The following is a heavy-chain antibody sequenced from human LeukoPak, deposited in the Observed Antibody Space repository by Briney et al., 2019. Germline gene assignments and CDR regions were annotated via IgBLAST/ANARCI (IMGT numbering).Heavy chain of an antibody. CDR2: IYYSGST. CDR1: GGSISSYY. D-gene: IGHD3-22*01. Sequence: SETLSLTCTVSGGSISSYYWSWIRQPPGKGLEWIGYIYYSGSTNHNPSLKSRVTISVDTSKNQFSLKLSSVTAADTAVYYCAREYYDSSGYYLDAFDIWGQGTMVTVSS. J-gene: IGHJ3*02. CDR3: AREYYDSSGYYLDAFDI. V-gene: IGHV4-59*01.